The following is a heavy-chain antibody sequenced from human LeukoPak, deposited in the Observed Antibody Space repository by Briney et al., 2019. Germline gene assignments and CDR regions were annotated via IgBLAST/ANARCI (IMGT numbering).Heavy chain of an antibody. CDR3: ARGGDSSGYLTHYYYGMDV. CDR1: GGSIRNYY. D-gene: IGHD5-18*01. CDR2: LHYSVST. J-gene: IGHJ6*02. Sequence: SETLSLTCIVPGGSIRNYYWNWIRQSPGKRLYLIGFLHYSVSTYYRPTLKSRVTMSVGASKNRFSLKLTSVTAADTAVYYWARGGDSSGYLTHYYYGMDVWGQGTTVTVSS. V-gene: IGHV4-59*01.